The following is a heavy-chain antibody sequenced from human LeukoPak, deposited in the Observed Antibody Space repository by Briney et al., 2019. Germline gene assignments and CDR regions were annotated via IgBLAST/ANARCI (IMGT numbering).Heavy chain of an antibody. Sequence: GGSLRLSCAASGFTFSSYSMNWVRQAPGKGLEWVSSISSSSSYIYYADSVKGRFTISRDNAKNSLYLQMNSLRAEDTAVYYRARALRDILTGYYLDYWGQGTLVTVSS. D-gene: IGHD3-9*01. CDR3: ARALRDILTGYYLDY. CDR2: ISSSSSYI. J-gene: IGHJ4*02. CDR1: GFTFSSYS. V-gene: IGHV3-21*01.